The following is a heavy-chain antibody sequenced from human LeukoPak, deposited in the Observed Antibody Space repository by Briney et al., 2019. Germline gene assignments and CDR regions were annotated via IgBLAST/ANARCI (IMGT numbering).Heavy chain of an antibody. Sequence: PSETLSLTCAVSGGSISSGGFSWSRIRQPPGKGLEWIGYMYHGGSTYYNPSLESRVTISVDRSKNQFSLKLSSVTAADTAVYYCASTNDFGDYVGAWGQGTLVTVSS. CDR2: MYHGGST. CDR1: GGSISSGGFS. D-gene: IGHD4-17*01. J-gene: IGHJ5*02. CDR3: ASTNDFGDYVGA. V-gene: IGHV4-30-2*01.